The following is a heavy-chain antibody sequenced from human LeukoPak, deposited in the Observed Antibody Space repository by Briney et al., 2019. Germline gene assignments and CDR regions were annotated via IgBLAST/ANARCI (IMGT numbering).Heavy chain of an antibody. CDR2: ISGSGGST. D-gene: IGHD4-23*01. Sequence: GGSLRLSCAASGFTFSTYAMSWVRQAPGKGLEWVSAISGSGGSTYYADSVKGRFTISRDNSKNTLYLQMNSLRAEDTAVYYCRTVVTPDAFDIWGQGTMVTVSS. CDR1: GFTFSTYA. V-gene: IGHV3-23*01. CDR3: RTVVTPDAFDI. J-gene: IGHJ3*02.